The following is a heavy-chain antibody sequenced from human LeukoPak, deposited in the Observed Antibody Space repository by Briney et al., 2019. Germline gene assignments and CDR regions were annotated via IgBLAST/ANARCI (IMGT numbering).Heavy chain of an antibody. J-gene: IGHJ4*02. Sequence: GGSPRLSCAASGFTVSTNYMSWVRQAPGKGLEWVSVIYSGGSTYYADSVKGRFTISRDNSKNTLYLQMNSLRAEDTAVYYCATSRYSGYDLSYYFDYWGQGTLVTVSS. D-gene: IGHD5-12*01. CDR1: GFTVSTNY. V-gene: IGHV3-53*01. CDR3: ATSRYSGYDLSYYFDY. CDR2: IYSGGST.